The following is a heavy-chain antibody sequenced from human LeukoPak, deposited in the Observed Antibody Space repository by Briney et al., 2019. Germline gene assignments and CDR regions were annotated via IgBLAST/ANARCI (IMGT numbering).Heavy chain of an antibody. Sequence: GASVTVSCKASGYTFTSYDINWVRQAPGQGLEWMGWMNPNSGNTGYAQKFQGRVTMTRNTSISTAYMELSSLRSEDTAVYYCARILTGYYYYYGMDVWGQGTTVTVSS. CDR1: GYTFTSYD. CDR3: ARILTGYYYYYGMDV. J-gene: IGHJ6*02. D-gene: IGHD3-9*01. CDR2: MNPNSGNT. V-gene: IGHV1-8*01.